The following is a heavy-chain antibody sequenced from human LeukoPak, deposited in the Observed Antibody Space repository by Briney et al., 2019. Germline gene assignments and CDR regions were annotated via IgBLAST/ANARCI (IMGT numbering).Heavy chain of an antibody. Sequence: GGSLRLSCAASGFTFSSYSMNWVRQAPGKGLEWVSSISSSSSYIYYADSVKGRFTISRDNSKNTLYLQMNSLRAEDTAVYYCAKDVTYGDYVYYFQHWGQGTLVTVSS. CDR3: AKDVTYGDYVYYFQH. V-gene: IGHV3-21*04. CDR1: GFTFSSYS. CDR2: ISSSSSYI. D-gene: IGHD4-17*01. J-gene: IGHJ1*01.